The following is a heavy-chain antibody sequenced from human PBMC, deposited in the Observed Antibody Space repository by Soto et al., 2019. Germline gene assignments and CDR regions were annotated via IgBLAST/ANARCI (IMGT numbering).Heavy chain of an antibody. CDR3: ARGAVAGTKPFDY. V-gene: IGHV1-69*02. Sequence: QVQLVQSGAEVKKPGSSVKVSCKASGGTFSSYTISWVRQAPGQGLEWMGRIIPILGIANYAQKFQGRVTITAEKSTSTAYMELSSLRSEDTAVYYGARGAVAGTKPFDYWGQGTLVTVSS. CDR1: GGTFSSYT. J-gene: IGHJ4*02. D-gene: IGHD6-19*01. CDR2: IIPILGIA.